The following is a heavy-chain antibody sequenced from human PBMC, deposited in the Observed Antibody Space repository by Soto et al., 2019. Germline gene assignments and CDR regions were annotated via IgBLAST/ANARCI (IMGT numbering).Heavy chain of an antibody. J-gene: IGHJ6*02. CDR3: ARDPRITIFGVVTIYGMDV. CDR1: GYTFTGYY. D-gene: IGHD3-3*01. Sequence: GASVKVSCKASGYTFTGYYMHWVRQAPGQGLEWMGWINPNSGGTNYAQKFQGRVTMTRDTSISTAYMELSRLRSDDTAVYYCARDPRITIFGVVTIYGMDVWGQGTTVTV. CDR2: INPNSGGT. V-gene: IGHV1-2*02.